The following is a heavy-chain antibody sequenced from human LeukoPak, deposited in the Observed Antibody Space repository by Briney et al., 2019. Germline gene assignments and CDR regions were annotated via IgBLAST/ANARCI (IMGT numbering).Heavy chain of an antibody. J-gene: IGHJ4*02. CDR1: GFTVSSNY. CDR2: IYSGGST. V-gene: IGHV3-53*01. Sequence: LPGGSLRLSCAASGFTVSSNYMSWVRQAPGTGLEWVSVIYSGGSTNYADAVKGRFTISRDNSKNTLFLQINSLRAEGTAVYYCARDRPYYFDCWGQGTLVTVSS. CDR3: ARDRPYYFDC.